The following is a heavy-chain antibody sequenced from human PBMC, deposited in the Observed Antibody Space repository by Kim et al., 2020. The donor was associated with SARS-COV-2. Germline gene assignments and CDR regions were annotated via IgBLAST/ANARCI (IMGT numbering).Heavy chain of an antibody. CDR2: TSYDGRNS. Sequence: GGSLRLSCAASGFTFNTCAMHWARQAPGKGLEWVAVTSYDGRNSSYAASVKGRFTISRDNSKNTLYLQMTGLRAEDTAGYYCARDPEGGNYYYFYMDVWG. CDR3: ARDPEGGNYYYFYMDV. D-gene: IGHD2-15*01. CDR1: GFTFNTCA. J-gene: IGHJ6*03. V-gene: IGHV3-30*04.